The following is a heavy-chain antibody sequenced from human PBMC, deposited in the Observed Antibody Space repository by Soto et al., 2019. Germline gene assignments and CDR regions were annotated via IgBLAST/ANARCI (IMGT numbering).Heavy chain of an antibody. V-gene: IGHV3-48*03. D-gene: IGHD6-13*01. Sequence: GGSLRLSCVASGFTFITEECNWVRQAPGKGLEWVSYITSSGNTIHYAESVKGRFTISRNNARNSLYLQMNSLRAEDTAIYYCARSAPGYTSSWFDSWGQGTLVTVSS. CDR1: GFTFITE. CDR2: ITSSGNTI. CDR3: ARSAPGYTSSWFDS. J-gene: IGHJ5*01.